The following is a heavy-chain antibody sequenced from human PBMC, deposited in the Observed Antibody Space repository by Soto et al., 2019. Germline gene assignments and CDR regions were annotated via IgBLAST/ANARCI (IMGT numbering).Heavy chain of an antibody. Sequence: PXGSLRLSFAASGFTFSSSWMHWVRQAPGKGLVWVSRINSDGSSTSYADSVKGRFTISRDNAKNTLYLQMNSLRAEDTAVYYCARVGSVYSNQYYYYYYGMDVWGQGNTVTVSS. V-gene: IGHV3-74*01. J-gene: IGHJ6*02. CDR1: GFTFSSSW. CDR3: ARVGSVYSNQYYYYYYGMDV. D-gene: IGHD4-4*01. CDR2: INSDGSST.